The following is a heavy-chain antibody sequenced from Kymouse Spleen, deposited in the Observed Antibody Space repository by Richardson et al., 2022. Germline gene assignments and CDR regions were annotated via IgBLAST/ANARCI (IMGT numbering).Heavy chain of an antibody. J-gene: IGHJ6*02. CDR2: INWNGGST. D-gene: IGHD6-6*01. V-gene: IGHV3-20*d01. CDR3: ARDRVAARLYYYYGMDV. CDR1: GFTFDDYG. Sequence: EVQLVESGGGVVRPGGSLRLSCAASGFTFDDYGMSWVRQAPGKGLEWVSGINWNGGSTGYADSVKGRFTISRDNAKNSLYLQMNSLRAEDTALYYCARDRVAARLYYYYGMDVWGQGTTVTVSS.